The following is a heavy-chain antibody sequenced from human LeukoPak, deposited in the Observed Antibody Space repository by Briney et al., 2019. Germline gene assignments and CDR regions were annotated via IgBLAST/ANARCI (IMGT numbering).Heavy chain of an antibody. J-gene: IGHJ4*02. D-gene: IGHD1-26*01. CDR1: GDSVSGNSVA. Sequence: SQTPSLTCAISGDSVSGNSVAWNWIRQSPSRGLEWLGRAYYRSKWYNDDAVSVKSRITINPDTSKNQFSLQLNSVTPEDTAVYYCSRDGRGRYLDYWGPGTLVTVSS. V-gene: IGHV6-1*01. CDR3: SRDGRGRYLDY. CDR2: AYYRSKWYN.